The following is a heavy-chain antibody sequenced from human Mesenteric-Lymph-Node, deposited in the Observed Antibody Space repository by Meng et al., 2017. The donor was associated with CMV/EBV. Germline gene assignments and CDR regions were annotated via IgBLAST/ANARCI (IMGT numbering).Heavy chain of an antibody. CDR2: IYSGGST. Sequence: GESLKISCAASGFTVSSNYMSWVRQAPGKGLEWVSVIYSGGSTYYADSVKGRFTISRDNSKNTLYLQMNSLRAEDTAVYYCAKDIRRGTTIRGGDYFDYWGQGALVTVSS. J-gene: IGHJ4*02. CDR3: AKDIRRGTTIRGGDYFDY. V-gene: IGHV3-53*01. CDR1: GFTVSSNY. D-gene: IGHD5-12*01.